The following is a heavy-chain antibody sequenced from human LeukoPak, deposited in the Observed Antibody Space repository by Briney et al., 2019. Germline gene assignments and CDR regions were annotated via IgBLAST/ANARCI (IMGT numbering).Heavy chain of an antibody. CDR3: AGGGPVNYYDSSGYHHAFDI. D-gene: IGHD3-22*01. Sequence: GASVKVSCKASGYTFTSYYMHWVRQAPGQGLEWMGIINPSGGSTSYAQKFQGRVTMTRDTSTSTVYMELSSLRSEDTAVYYCAGGGPVNYYDSSGYHHAFDIWGQGTMVTVSS. CDR2: INPSGGST. CDR1: GYTFTSYY. J-gene: IGHJ3*02. V-gene: IGHV1-46*01.